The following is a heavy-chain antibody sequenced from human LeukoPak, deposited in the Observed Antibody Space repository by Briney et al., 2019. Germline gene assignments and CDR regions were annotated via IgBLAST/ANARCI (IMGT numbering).Heavy chain of an antibody. CDR1: GGSISSYY. CDR2: IYYSGST. J-gene: IGHJ4*02. CDR3: ARHFYCGGDCYSGYFDH. D-gene: IGHD2-21*02. Sequence: SETLSLTCTVSGGSISSYYWSWIRLAPGKGLEWIGYIYYSGSTNYNPSLKSRVTISVDTSKNQFSLKLRSVTAADTAVYYCARHFYCGGDCYSGYFDHWGQGTLVTVSS. V-gene: IGHV4-59*08.